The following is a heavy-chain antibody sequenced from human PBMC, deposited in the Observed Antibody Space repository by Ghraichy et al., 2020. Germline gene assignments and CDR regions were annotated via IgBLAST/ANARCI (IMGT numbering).Heavy chain of an antibody. J-gene: IGHJ4*02. V-gene: IGHV3-30*09. D-gene: IGHD3-10*01. Sequence: GGSLRLSCEVSGFLFSSFGFHWVRQAPGKGLEWLTSISHDETNKFYADSVKGRFAISRDKSKNTVYLQMDSLTPEDTAVYYCTRVRVWDPTGSQHFDHWGQGTLVTVSS. CDR3: TRVRVWDPTGSQHFDH. CDR2: ISHDETNK. CDR1: GFLFSSFG.